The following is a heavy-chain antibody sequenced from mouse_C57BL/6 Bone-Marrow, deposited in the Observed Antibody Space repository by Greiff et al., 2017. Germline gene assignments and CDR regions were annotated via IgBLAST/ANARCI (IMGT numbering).Heavy chain of an antibody. J-gene: IGHJ3*01. CDR3: ARSGGSRAGRFAY. V-gene: IGHV1-81*01. CDR2: IYPRSGNT. Sequence: QFQLQQSGAELARPGASVKLSCKASGYTFTSYGISWVKQRTGQGLEWIGEIYPRSGNTYYNEKFKGKATLTADKSSSTAYMELRSLTSEDSAVYFCARSGGSRAGRFAYWGQGTLVTVSA. D-gene: IGHD1-1*01. CDR1: GYTFTSYG.